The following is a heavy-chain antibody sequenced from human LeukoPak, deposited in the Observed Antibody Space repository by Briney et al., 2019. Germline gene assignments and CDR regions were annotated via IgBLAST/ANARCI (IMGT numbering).Heavy chain of an antibody. CDR1: GGSISSSSYY. CDR2: IYYSGST. V-gene: IGHV4-39*01. D-gene: IGHD5-18*01. J-gene: IGHJ4*02. CDR3: ARRKGRTAMVDY. Sequence: SETLSLTCTVSGGSISSSSYYWGWIRQPPGKGLEWIGSIYYSGSTYYNPSLKSRVTISVDTPKNQFSLKLSSVTAADTAVYYCARRKGRTAMVDYWREGTLVTVSS.